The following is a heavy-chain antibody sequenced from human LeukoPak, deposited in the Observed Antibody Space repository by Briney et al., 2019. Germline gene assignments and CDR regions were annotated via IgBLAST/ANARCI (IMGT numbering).Heavy chain of an antibody. V-gene: IGHV4-59*01. CDR2: IYYSGST. CDR1: GGSISSYY. CDR3: ARTASPARARWFDP. Sequence: KPSETLSLTCTVSGGSISSYYWSWIRQPPGKGLEWIGYIYYSGSTNYNPSLKSRVTISVDTSKNQFSLKLSSVTAADTAVYYCARTASPARARWFDPWGQGTLVTVSS. J-gene: IGHJ5*02. D-gene: IGHD2-2*01.